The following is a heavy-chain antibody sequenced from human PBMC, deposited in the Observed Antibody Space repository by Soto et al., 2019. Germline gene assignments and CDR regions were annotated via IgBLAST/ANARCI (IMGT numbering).Heavy chain of an antibody. D-gene: IGHD3-10*01. J-gene: IGHJ5*02. V-gene: IGHV4-34*01. CDR1: GGSFRNYY. CDR2: VNHSGEA. Sequence: PSETLSLTCGVYGGSFRNYYWIWVRQPPGKGLEWIGEVNHSGEATYNPSLQSRITISLDTSNNQFSLKMTSVTAADTAMYFCTRHERFPRYWFDPWGQGNQVTVSS. CDR3: TRHERFPRYWFDP.